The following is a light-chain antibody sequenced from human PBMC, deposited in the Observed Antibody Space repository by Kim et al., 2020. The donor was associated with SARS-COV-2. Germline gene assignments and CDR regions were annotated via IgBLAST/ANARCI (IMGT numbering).Light chain of an antibody. J-gene: IGLJ3*02. Sequence: GQRGPIACSGSGSDIGTNPVNWYQQIAGTAPKLLIYNNNQRPSGVPDRFSGSRSGSSASLAISGLQSGDEADYYCAAWDDSLNGRVFGGGTKVTVL. CDR3: AAWDDSLNGRV. V-gene: IGLV1-44*01. CDR1: GSDIGTNP. CDR2: NNN.